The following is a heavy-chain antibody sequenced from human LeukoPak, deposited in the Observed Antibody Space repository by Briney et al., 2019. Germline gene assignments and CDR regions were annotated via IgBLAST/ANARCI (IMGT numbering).Heavy chain of an antibody. CDR3: ARDRHDYGGNSGFDY. Sequence: SETLSLTCTVSGGSISSYYWSWIRQPPGKGLEWIGYIYYSGSTYYNPSLKSRVTISVDTSKNQFSLKLSSVTAADTAVYYCARDRHDYGGNSGFDYWGQGTLVTVSS. D-gene: IGHD4-23*01. CDR1: GGSISSYY. CDR2: IYYSGST. J-gene: IGHJ4*02. V-gene: IGHV4-59*12.